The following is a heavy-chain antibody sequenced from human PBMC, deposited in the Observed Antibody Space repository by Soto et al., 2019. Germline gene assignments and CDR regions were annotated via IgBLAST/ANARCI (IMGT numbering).Heavy chain of an antibody. CDR3: ARDHCSSTCCYPTRPGMDV. J-gene: IGHJ6*02. D-gene: IGHD2-2*01. Sequence: QVQLVQSGAEVKKPGSSVKVSCKASGGTCSSYAISWVRQAPGQGLEWMVGIIPIFGTANYAQKFQGRVTITADESTSTAYMELSSLRSEDTAVYFCARDHCSSTCCYPTRPGMDVWGQGATVTVSS. CDR2: IIPIFGTA. CDR1: GGTCSSYA. V-gene: IGHV1-69*01.